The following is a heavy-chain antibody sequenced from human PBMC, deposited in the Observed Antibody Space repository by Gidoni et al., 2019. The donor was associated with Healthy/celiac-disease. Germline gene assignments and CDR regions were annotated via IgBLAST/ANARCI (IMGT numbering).Heavy chain of an antibody. CDR2: ISSSSSYI. J-gene: IGHJ4*02. CDR1: GFTFSSYS. D-gene: IGHD6-19*01. Sequence: EVQLVESGGGLVKPGGSLRLSCAASGFTFSSYSMNWVRQAPGKGLEWFSSISSSSSYIYYADSVKGRFTISRDNAKNSLYLQMNSLRAEDTAVYYCARGLIAVAAHDYWGQGTLVTVSS. V-gene: IGHV3-21*01. CDR3: ARGLIAVAAHDY.